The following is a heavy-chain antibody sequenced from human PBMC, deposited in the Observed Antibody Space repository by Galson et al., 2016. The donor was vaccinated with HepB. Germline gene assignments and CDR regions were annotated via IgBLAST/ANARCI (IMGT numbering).Heavy chain of an antibody. V-gene: IGHV4-39*01. Sequence: SETLSLTCTVSGGSISSSSSSWGWIRQPPGKGPEWIGSIYYSGRTYSNPSPQSRVTISVDTSKNQFSLKLSSVTAADTAVYYCARPSTVTTFYYWGQGTLVTVAS. CDR3: ARPSTVTTFYY. CDR2: IYYSGRT. J-gene: IGHJ4*02. CDR1: GGSISSSSSS. D-gene: IGHD4-11*01.